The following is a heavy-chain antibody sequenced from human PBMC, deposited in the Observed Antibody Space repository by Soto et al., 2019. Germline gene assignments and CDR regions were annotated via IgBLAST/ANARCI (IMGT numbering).Heavy chain of an antibody. Sequence: GGSLRLSCAASGFTFSDYYMSWIRQAPGKGLEWVSYISSSGSTIYYADSVKGRFTISRDNAKNSLYLQMNSLRAEDTAVYYCARESPLEVSYGSGRNYYYYMDVWGKGTTVTVSS. CDR2: ISSSGSTI. V-gene: IGHV3-11*01. J-gene: IGHJ6*03. D-gene: IGHD3-10*01. CDR3: ARESPLEVSYGSGRNYYYYMDV. CDR1: GFTFSDYY.